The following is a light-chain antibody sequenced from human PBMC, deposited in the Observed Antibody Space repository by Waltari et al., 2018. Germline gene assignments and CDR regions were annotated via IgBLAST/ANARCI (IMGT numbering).Light chain of an antibody. CDR1: QSVSSSY. CDR2: GAS. Sequence: IVLTQSPGTLSLSPGERATLSCRASQSVSSSYLAWYQQKPGQAPRVLIHGASSRATGIPDRFSGSGSGTDFTLTISRLEPEDFAVYYCQQYGSSPWTFGQGTKVEIK. J-gene: IGKJ1*01. CDR3: QQYGSSPWT. V-gene: IGKV3-20*01.